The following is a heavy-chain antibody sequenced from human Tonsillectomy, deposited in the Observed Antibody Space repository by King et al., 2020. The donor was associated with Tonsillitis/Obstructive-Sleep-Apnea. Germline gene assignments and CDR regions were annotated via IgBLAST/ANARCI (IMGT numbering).Heavy chain of an antibody. V-gene: IGHV3-48*03. CDR1: GFTFSSYE. J-gene: IGHJ5*02. CDR2: ISSSGSTI. Sequence: VQLVESGGGLVQPGGSLRLSCAASGFTFSSYEMNWVRQAPGKGLEWVSYISSSGSTIYYADSVKGRFTISRDNAKNSLYVQMNSLRAEDTAVYYCARDLKRYFGLFDPWGQGTLVTVSS. D-gene: IGHD3-9*01. CDR3: ARDLKRYFGLFDP.